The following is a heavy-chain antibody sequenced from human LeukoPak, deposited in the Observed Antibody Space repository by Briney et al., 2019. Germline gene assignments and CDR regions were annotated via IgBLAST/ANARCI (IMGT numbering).Heavy chain of an antibody. J-gene: IGHJ6*04. CDR3: ASDPGYYGMDV. Sequence: SETLSLTCTVSGVSVSSGSYYWSWIRQPPGKGLEWIGYIYYSGSTNYNPSLKSRVTISVDTSKNQFSLKLSSVTAADTAVYYCASDPGYYGMDVWGKGTTVTVSS. V-gene: IGHV4-61*01. CDR2: IYYSGST. CDR1: GVSVSSGSYY.